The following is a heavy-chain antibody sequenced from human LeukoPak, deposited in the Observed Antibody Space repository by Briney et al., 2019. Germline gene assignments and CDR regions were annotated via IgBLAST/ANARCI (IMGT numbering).Heavy chain of an antibody. CDR1: GFTFDDYA. V-gene: IGHV3-9*01. D-gene: IGHD3-22*01. CDR3: AKEEPNYYDSSGYLDY. CDR2: ISWNSGSI. J-gene: IGHJ4*02. Sequence: GRSLRLSCAASGFTFDDYAMHWVRQAPGKGLEWVSGISWNSGSIGYADSVKGRFTISRDNAKNSLYLQMNSLRAEDTALYYCAKEEPNYYDSSGYLDYWGQGTLVTVSS.